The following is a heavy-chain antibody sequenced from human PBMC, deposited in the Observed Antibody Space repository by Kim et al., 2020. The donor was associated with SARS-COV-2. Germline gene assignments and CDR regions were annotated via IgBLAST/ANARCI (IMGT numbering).Heavy chain of an antibody. CDR1: GFTFSSYG. CDR2: ISYDGSNK. J-gene: IGHJ4*02. V-gene: IGHV3-30*18. Sequence: GGSLRLSCAASGFTFSSYGMHWVRQAPGKGLEWVAVISYDGSNKYYADSVKGRFTISRDNSKNTLYLQMNSLRAEDTAVYYCAKDSGRITMVRGVMGDYWGQGTLVTVSS. D-gene: IGHD3-10*01. CDR3: AKDSGRITMVRGVMGDY.